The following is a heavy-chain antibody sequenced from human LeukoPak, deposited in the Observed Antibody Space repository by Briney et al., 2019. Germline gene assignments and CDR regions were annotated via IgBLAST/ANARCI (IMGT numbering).Heavy chain of an antibody. CDR3: ARHDNIYDFWSGQNIPCYFDY. CDR2: IYYSGST. J-gene: IGHJ4*02. V-gene: IGHV4-38-2*01. Sequence: PSETLSLTCAVSGYSISSGYYWGWIRQPPGKGLEWIGSIYYSGSTYYNPSLKSRVTISVDTSKNQFSLKLSSVTAADTAVYYCARHDNIYDFWSGQNIPCYFDYWGQGTLVTVSS. D-gene: IGHD3-3*01. CDR1: GYSISSGYY.